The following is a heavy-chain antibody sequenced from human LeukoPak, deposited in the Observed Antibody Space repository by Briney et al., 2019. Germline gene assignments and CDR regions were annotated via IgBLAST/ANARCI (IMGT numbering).Heavy chain of an antibody. Sequence: SGTLSLTCTVSGGSISSSSYYWGWIRQPPGKGLEWIGSIYYSGSTYYNPSLKSRVTVSVDTSKNQFSLKLSSVTAADTAVYYCARNAPEYYYGSGRAFDIWGQGTMVTVSS. D-gene: IGHD3-10*01. CDR1: GGSISSSSYY. CDR2: IYYSGST. CDR3: ARNAPEYYYGSGRAFDI. J-gene: IGHJ3*02. V-gene: IGHV4-39*07.